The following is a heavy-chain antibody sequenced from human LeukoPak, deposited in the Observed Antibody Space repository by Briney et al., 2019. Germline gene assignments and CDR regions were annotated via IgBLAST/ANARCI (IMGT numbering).Heavy chain of an antibody. Sequence: SETLSLTCTVFGGSISSSNHYWGWIRQPPGKGLEWIGSIYYSGSTYYNPSLKSRVTISVDTSKNQFSLKLSSVTAADTAVYYCARGRGYCSGGSCYKNWFDPWGQGTLVTVSS. J-gene: IGHJ5*02. CDR1: GGSISSSNHY. V-gene: IGHV4-39*07. CDR3: ARGRGYCSGGSCYKNWFDP. D-gene: IGHD2-15*01. CDR2: IYYSGST.